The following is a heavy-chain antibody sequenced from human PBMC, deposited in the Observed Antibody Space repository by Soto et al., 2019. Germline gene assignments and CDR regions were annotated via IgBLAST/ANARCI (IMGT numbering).Heavy chain of an antibody. D-gene: IGHD3-9*01. V-gene: IGHV1-69*01. J-gene: IGHJ4*02. CDR1: GGTFSSYA. CDR2: IIPIFGTA. Sequence: QVQLVQSGAEVKKPGSSVKVSCKASGGTFSSYAISWMRQAPGQGLEWMGGIIPIFGTANYAQKFQGRVTITADESTSTAYMELSSLRSEDTAVYYCARVRRRYYDILTGYPSAFGYWGQGTLVTVSS. CDR3: ARVRRRYYDILTGYPSAFGY.